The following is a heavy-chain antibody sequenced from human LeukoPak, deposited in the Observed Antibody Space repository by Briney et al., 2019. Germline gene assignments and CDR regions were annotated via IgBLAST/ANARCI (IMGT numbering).Heavy chain of an antibody. V-gene: IGHV3-7*01. J-gene: IGHJ4*02. CDR1: GFTFSRNW. CDR3: ARLRGMATTFDY. Sequence: PGGSLTLSCEASGFTFSRNWMSWVRQAPGKGLEWVANINPDGSQKYYVDSVKGRFTISRDNTKSSLYLQMNSLGAEDTAVYYCARLRGMATTFDYWGQGTLVTVSS. CDR2: INPDGSQK. D-gene: IGHD5-24*01.